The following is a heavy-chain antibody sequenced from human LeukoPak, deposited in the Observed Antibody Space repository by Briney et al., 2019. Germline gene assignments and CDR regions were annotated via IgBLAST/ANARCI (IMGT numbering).Heavy chain of an antibody. Sequence: PGGSLRLSCAASGFTVSSNYMNWVRQDPGKGLEWVSAISGSGGSTYYADSVKGRFTISRDNSKNTLYLQMNSLRAEDTAVYYCAKDRGYCSSTSCYRYFDYWGQGTLVTVSS. CDR1: GFTVSSNY. CDR3: AKDRGYCSSTSCYRYFDY. CDR2: ISGSGGST. D-gene: IGHD2-2*01. V-gene: IGHV3-23*01. J-gene: IGHJ4*02.